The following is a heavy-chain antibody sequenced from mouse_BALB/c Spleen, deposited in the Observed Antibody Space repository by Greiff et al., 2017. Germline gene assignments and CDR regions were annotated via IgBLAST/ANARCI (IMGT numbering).Heavy chain of an antibody. V-gene: IGHV5-6-5*01. CDR1: GFTFSSYA. J-gene: IGHJ4*01. CDR3: ARGGYYYGYVYAMDY. CDR2: ISSGGST. Sequence: DVKLVESGGGLVKPGGSLKLSCAASGFTFSSYAMSWVRQTPEKRLEWVASISSGGSTYYPDSVKCRFTISRDNARNILYLQMSSLRSEDTAMYYCARGGYYYGYVYAMDYWGQGTSVTVSS. D-gene: IGHD1-2*01.